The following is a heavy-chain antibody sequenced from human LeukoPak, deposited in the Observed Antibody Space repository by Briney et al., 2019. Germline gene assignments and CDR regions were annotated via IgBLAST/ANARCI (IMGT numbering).Heavy chain of an antibody. CDR2: INPRGGST. V-gene: IGHV1-46*01. CDR1: GYIFTTYY. J-gene: IGHJ3*02. Sequence: ASVKVSCKASGYIFTTYYMHWLRQAPGQGPEWMGIINPRGGSTDYAQKFQGRVTMTSDTSTSTVYMELSSLRSEDTAVYYCARGRQYYYDSSDYYYEGDAFDIWGQGTMVTVSS. D-gene: IGHD3-22*01. CDR3: ARGRQYYYDSSDYYYEGDAFDI.